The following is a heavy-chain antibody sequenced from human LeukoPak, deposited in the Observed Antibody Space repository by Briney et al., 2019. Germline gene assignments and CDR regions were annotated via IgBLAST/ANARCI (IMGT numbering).Heavy chain of an antibody. J-gene: IGHJ4*02. CDR3: ARGMTDYYYGSGNEVDY. D-gene: IGHD3-10*01. Sequence: GGSLRLSCAASGFTFSNYEMNWVRQAPGKGLEWVSYISSSGSYRYYADSVKGRFTISRDNAKNSLYLQMNSLRAEDTAVYYCARGMTDYYYGSGNEVDYWGQGTLVTVSS. CDR2: ISSSGSYR. V-gene: IGHV3-48*03. CDR1: GFTFSNYE.